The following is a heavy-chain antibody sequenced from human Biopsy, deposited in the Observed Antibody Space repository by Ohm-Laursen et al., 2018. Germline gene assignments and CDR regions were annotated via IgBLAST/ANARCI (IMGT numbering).Heavy chain of an antibody. J-gene: IGHJ5*02. Sequence: GASVKVSCKASGYTFTSYDITWVRQASGQGPEWIGWLNPVRGNSNFGQKFRGRVTVTSDTSISTAYMELSDLTSDDTATYYCGRAVRNQLLTDPWGQGTLVTVTS. CDR1: GYTFTSYD. CDR3: GRAVRNQLLTDP. CDR2: LNPVRGNS. V-gene: IGHV1-8*01. D-gene: IGHD1-7*01.